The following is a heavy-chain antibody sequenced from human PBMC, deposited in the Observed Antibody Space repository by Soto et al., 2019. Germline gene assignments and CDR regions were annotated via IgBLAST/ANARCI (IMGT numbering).Heavy chain of an antibody. V-gene: IGHV1-69*13. J-gene: IGHJ3*02. D-gene: IGHD2-8*02. CDR1: GGTFSNHA. CDR2: IIPIFTTT. Sequence: ASVKVSCKASGGTFSNHAINWVRQAPGQGLEWMGRIIPIFTTTNYAQNFQGRVTITADESTITAYMELTSLKHDDTAVYYCARDSGPRGYDAFDIWGQGTMVTVSS. CDR3: ARDSGPRGYDAFDI.